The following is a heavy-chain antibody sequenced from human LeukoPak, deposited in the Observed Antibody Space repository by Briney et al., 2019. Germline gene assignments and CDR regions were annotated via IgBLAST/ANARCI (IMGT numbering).Heavy chain of an antibody. D-gene: IGHD3-16*01. J-gene: IGHJ4*02. V-gene: IGHV3-23*01. CDR1: GFTFANYA. Sequence: GGSLRLSCAASGFTFANYAMTWVRQAPGEGLQWVSMISGSGGNTYYADSVKGRFTISRDNSNNTLYLQMSSLRAEDTAVYYCAKNTLGYFDYWGQGTLATVSS. CDR3: AKNTLGYFDY. CDR2: ISGSGGNT.